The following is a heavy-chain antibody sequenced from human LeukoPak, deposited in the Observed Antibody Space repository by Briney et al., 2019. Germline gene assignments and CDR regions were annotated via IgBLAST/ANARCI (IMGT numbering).Heavy chain of an antibody. CDR1: GDSVSTYY. CDR3: ARWGGSGTYHSDY. CDR2: IYSSVST. Sequence: SETLSLTCTVSGDSVSTYYWSWIRQPAGKGLEWIGRIYSSVSTNYNPPLKSRVTMSVDTSKNQFSLKLSSVTAADTAVYYCARWGGSGTYHSDYWGQGTLVTVSS. D-gene: IGHD3-10*01. V-gene: IGHV4-4*07. J-gene: IGHJ4*02.